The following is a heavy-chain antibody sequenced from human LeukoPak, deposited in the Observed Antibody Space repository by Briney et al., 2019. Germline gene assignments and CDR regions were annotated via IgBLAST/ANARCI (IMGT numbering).Heavy chain of an antibody. V-gene: IGHV3-30*02. CDR1: GFTFSSYG. CDR2: IRYDGSNK. CDR3: ARASLVGSPTWGSDY. D-gene: IGHD1-26*01. Sequence: GGSLRLSCAASGFTFSSYGMHWVRQAPGKGLEWVAFIRYDGSNKYYADSVKGRFTISRDNTTNTLYLQMNSLRAEDTAVYYCARASLVGSPTWGSDYWGQGTLVTVSS. J-gene: IGHJ4*02.